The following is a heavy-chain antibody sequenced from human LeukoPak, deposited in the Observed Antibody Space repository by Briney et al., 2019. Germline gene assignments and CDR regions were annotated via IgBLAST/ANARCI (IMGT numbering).Heavy chain of an antibody. CDR1: GFTFGRYA. D-gene: IGHD3-22*01. CDR3: ARAQRVTMIEVVISAFNI. CDR2: ISFDGSKK. J-gene: IGHJ3*02. V-gene: IGHV3-30-3*01. Sequence: GGSLRLSCAASGFTFGRYAIYWVRQAPGKGLEWVAVISFDGSKKHYADSVRGRITISRDNSKNTLYLQMNSLRTEDTAVYYCARAQRVTMIEVVISAFNIWGQGTLVTVSS.